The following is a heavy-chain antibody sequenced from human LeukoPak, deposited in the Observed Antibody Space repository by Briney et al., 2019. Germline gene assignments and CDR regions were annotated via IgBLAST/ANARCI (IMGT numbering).Heavy chain of an antibody. Sequence: PSETLSLTCAVYGCSFSGYYWSWIRQPPGKGLEWIGEINHSGSTNYNPSLKSRVTISVDTSKNQFSLKLSSVTAADTAVYYCATYSSSWYVDYWGQGTLVTVSS. CDR3: ATYSSSWYVDY. CDR1: GCSFSGYY. J-gene: IGHJ4*02. D-gene: IGHD6-13*01. CDR2: INHSGST. V-gene: IGHV4-34*01.